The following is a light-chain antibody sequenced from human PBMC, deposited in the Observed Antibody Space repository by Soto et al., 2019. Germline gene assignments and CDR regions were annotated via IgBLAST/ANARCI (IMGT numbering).Light chain of an antibody. CDR2: AAA. Sequence: DIQMTQSQSSLSASVGDRVIINCRAGQSVSSYLNWYQHKPGKASKLLIYAAASLQSGVPSRFRGSGSGTDFTLTICSLQPDYFATYYCQQGYNTPPTFSGGTKVELK. J-gene: IGKJ4*01. CDR1: QSVSSY. CDR3: QQGYNTPPT. V-gene: IGKV1-39*01.